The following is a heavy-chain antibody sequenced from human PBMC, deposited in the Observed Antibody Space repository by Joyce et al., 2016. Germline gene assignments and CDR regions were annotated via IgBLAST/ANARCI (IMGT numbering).Heavy chain of an antibody. CDR1: GGSLSPYY. D-gene: IGHD3-22*01. Sequence: QVQLQESGPGLVKPSETLSLTCTVSGGSLSPYYWSWIRQPPGKGLEWIGYIFHSGGPNYNPSLKRRVTISVDTSRNQFSLKLSSVTAADTAVYYCARCDYDRYYYYGMDVWGQGTTVTVSS. J-gene: IGHJ6*02. CDR2: IFHSGGP. CDR3: ARCDYDRYYYYGMDV. V-gene: IGHV4-59*01.